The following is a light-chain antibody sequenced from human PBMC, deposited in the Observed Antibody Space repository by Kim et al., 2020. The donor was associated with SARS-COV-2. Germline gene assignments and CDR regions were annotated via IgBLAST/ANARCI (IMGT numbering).Light chain of an antibody. CDR3: QQRSNWPLT. CDR2: DAS. Sequence: VSPGERATLACRASQSVSSYLAWYQQKAGQAPRRLIYDASSRATGIPARFSGSGSGTDFTLTISSLEPEDFAVYYCQQRSNWPLTFGGGTKVEIK. V-gene: IGKV3-11*01. J-gene: IGKJ4*01. CDR1: QSVSSY.